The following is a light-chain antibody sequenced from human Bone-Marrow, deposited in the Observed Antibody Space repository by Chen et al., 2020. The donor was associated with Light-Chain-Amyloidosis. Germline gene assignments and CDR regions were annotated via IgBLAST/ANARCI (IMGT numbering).Light chain of an antibody. CDR1: SSNIGINY. Sequence: QSVLTQPPSASGTPGQRVTISCPGASSNIGINYVYWYQHFPGAAPNLLIHRNNQRRSGGPDRFSVSESGPSAFLVISGLRCEEEADYYCAALDRSMSRYVFGSGTKVIVL. V-gene: IGLV1-47*01. J-gene: IGLJ1*01. CDR3: AALDRSMSRYV. CDR2: RNN.